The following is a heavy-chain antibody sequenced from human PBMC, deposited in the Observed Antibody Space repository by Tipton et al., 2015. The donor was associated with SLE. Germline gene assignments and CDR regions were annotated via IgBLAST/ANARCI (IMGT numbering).Heavy chain of an antibody. J-gene: IGHJ3*02. CDR1: GGSISSSSYY. CDR2: IYYSGST. Sequence: LRLSCTVSGGSISSSSYYWGWIRQPPGKGLEWIGSIYYSGSTYYNPSLKSRVTISVDTSKNQFSLKLSSVTAADTAVYYCARWYYGSGSYAFDIWGQGTMVTVSS. V-gene: IGHV4-39*07. D-gene: IGHD3-10*01. CDR3: ARWYYGSGSYAFDI.